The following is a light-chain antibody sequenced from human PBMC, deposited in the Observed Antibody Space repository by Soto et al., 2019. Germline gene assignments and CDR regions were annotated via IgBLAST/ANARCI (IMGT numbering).Light chain of an antibody. CDR1: QSVSTY. Sequence: EIVLTQSPATLALSPGERATLSCRASQSVSTYLAWYQQKPGQAPRLLIYDASNRATGIPARFSGCGSGTDFTLAISSLEPEDFAVYYCQQRTEWPPTFGQGTKVEIK. V-gene: IGKV3-11*01. CDR3: QQRTEWPPT. J-gene: IGKJ1*01. CDR2: DAS.